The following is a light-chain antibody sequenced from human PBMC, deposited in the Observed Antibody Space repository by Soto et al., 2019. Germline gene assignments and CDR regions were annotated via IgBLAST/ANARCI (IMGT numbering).Light chain of an antibody. CDR1: ESISVW. J-gene: IGKJ1*01. Sequence: DILMTQSPSTLSASVGDRVTITCRASESISVWLAWYQQKPGKAPKLLIYEASILESGVPSRFSGTGSGTEFTLTISSLQPNDFATYYCQQSKTKLWTFGQGTRVGV. V-gene: IGKV1-5*01. CDR2: EAS. CDR3: QQSKTKLWT.